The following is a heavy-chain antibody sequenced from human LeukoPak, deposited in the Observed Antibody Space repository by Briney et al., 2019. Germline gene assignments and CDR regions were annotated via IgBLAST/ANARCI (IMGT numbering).Heavy chain of an antibody. CDR2: IYYTGST. CDR3: ARHGGYHSPIDY. CDR1: AGSITNYY. D-gene: IGHD3-22*01. Sequence: SETLSLTCTISAGSITNYYWSWIRQPPGKGLEWIGYIYYTGSTNYNPSLKSRVSISVDTSKNQFSLKLSSVTAADTAVYYCARHGGYHSPIDYWGQGTLVTVSS. J-gene: IGHJ4*02. V-gene: IGHV4-59*08.